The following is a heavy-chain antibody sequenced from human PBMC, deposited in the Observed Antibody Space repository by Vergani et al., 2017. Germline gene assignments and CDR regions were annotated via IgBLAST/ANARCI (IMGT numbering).Heavy chain of an antibody. CDR1: GGTFSSYT. D-gene: IGHD2-15*01. CDR3: ASVGRGDCSGGSCPGDY. V-gene: IGHV1-69*02. CDR2: IIPILGIA. Sequence: QVQLVQSGAEVKKPGSSVKVSCKASGGTFSSYTISWVRQAPGQGLEWMGRIIPILGIANYAQKFQGRVTINADKSTCTAYMELSSLRSEDTAVYYCASVGRGDCSGGSCPGDYWGQGTLVTVSS. J-gene: IGHJ4*02.